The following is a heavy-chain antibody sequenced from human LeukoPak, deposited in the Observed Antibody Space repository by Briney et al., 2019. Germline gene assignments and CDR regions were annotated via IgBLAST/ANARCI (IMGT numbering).Heavy chain of an antibody. CDR3: AKSRDGTLDI. J-gene: IGHJ3*02. D-gene: IGHD5-24*01. V-gene: IGHV3-74*01. Sequence: TGGSLRFSCVASGFSFAYNWVDWVRQAPGEGLVWVSSIDPDGSTRNYAESVKGRFTLSRDTAKNTVYLQMDSLRVEDTAMYYCAKSRDGTLDIWGQGTMVTVSS. CDR2: IDPDGSTR. CDR1: GFSFAYNW.